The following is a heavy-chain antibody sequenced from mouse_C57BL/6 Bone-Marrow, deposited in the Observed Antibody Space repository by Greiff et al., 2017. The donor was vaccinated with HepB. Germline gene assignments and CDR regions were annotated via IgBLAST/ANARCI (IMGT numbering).Heavy chain of an antibody. D-gene: IGHD1-1*01. CDR3: ASLYYYGTWYFDV. V-gene: IGHV1-50*01. CDR1: GYPFTSYW. J-gene: IGHJ1*03. Sequence: QVQLQQPGAELVKPGASVKLSCKASGYPFTSYWLQWVKPRPGPGLEWIGEIDPSDSYPNSNQTFKGKATLTVDTSSSTAYMQLSSLTSEDSAVYYCASLYYYGTWYFDVWGTGTTVTVSS. CDR2: IDPSDSYP.